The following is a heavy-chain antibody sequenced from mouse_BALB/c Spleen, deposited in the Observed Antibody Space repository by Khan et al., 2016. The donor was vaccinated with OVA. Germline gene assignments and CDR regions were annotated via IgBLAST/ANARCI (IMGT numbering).Heavy chain of an antibody. Sequence: EVQLVESGGGFLKPGGSLKLSCAPSGFAFSSYDMSWVRQTPEKRLEWVATISGTGIYTYYPDSVKGRFTISRDNARNTLYLQMSSLRSEDTALYYCARPSYYGNPWFTYWGQGTLVTVSA. V-gene: IGHV5-9*02. CDR1: GFAFSSYD. D-gene: IGHD2-10*01. CDR2: ISGTGIYT. J-gene: IGHJ3*01. CDR3: ARPSYYGNPWFTY.